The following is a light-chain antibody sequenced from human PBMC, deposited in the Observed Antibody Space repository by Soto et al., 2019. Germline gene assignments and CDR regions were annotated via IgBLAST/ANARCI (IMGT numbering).Light chain of an antibody. Sequence: EIVLTQSPGTLSLSPGERATLSCRASQSISSNYLAWYQQKPGQAPRLVIYGASSRATGIPDRFSGSGSGTDFTLTISRLEPEDFAVYYCQQFSSYPLTFGGGTKVDIK. CDR2: GAS. CDR1: QSISSNY. J-gene: IGKJ4*01. V-gene: IGKV3-20*01. CDR3: QQFSSYPLT.